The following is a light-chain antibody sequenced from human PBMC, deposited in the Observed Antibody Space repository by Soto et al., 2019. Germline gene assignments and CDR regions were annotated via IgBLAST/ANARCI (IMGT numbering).Light chain of an antibody. CDR3: QQRSNWPRT. J-gene: IGKJ1*01. CDR1: QSINRS. V-gene: IGKV3-11*01. Sequence: EIVLTQSPVTLSLSPGERATLSCRASQSINRSLGWYQQKPGQAPRLLIYNAANRATGIPARFSGSGSGTHFTLTISSLGPEDFAVYYCQQRSNWPRTFGQGTKVEIK. CDR2: NAA.